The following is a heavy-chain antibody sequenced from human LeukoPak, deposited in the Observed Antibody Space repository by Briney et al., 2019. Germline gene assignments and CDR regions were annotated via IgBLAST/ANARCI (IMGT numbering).Heavy chain of an antibody. CDR2: INPRGGST. Sequence: ASVHVSCTASGYTFIDYYIQWVRQAPGQGLEWMGTINPRGGSTSHAHRFQGRVTMTRNASTNTLYMELSSLTSEDTAVYYCARKFGGSGYYFDYWGQGTLVTVSS. D-gene: IGHD2-15*01. V-gene: IGHV1-46*01. CDR1: GYTFIDYY. J-gene: IGHJ4*02. CDR3: ARKFGGSGYYFDY.